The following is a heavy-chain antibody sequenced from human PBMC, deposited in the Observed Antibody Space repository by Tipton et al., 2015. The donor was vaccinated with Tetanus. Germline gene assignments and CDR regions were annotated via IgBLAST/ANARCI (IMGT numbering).Heavy chain of an antibody. CDR3: ARHXRGLVVXXPDXPDAFDX. CDR2: IHHTGST. V-gene: IGHV4-30-4*08. J-gene: IGHJ3*01. CDR1: GDSISSGGPY. Sequence: TLSLTCTVSGDSISSGGPYWSWIRQFPGKGLEWMGYIHHTGSTYYNPSLKTRITLSVDTSKNQFSLKLTSVTAADTAVYYCARHXRGLVVXXPDXPDAFDXXXXXTXVTVSX.